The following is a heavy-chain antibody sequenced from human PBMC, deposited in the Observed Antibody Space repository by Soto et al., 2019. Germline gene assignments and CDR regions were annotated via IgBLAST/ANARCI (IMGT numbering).Heavy chain of an antibody. CDR3: ARPTSPYYDFWSGYPDWFDP. Sequence: SETLSLTCTVSGGSISSSSYYWGWIRQPPGKGLEWIGSIYYSGSTYYNPSLKSRVTISVDTSKNQFSLKLSSVTAADTAVYYCARPTSPYYDFWSGYPDWFDPWGQGTLVTSPQ. D-gene: IGHD3-3*01. J-gene: IGHJ5*02. CDR2: IYYSGST. CDR1: GGSISSSSYY. V-gene: IGHV4-39*01.